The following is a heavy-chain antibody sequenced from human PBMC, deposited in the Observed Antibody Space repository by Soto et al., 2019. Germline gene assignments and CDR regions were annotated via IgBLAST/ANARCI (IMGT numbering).Heavy chain of an antibody. D-gene: IGHD4-17*01. J-gene: IGHJ4*02. V-gene: IGHV4-59*01. Sequence: ETLSLTCTVSGGSISSYYWSWIRQPPGKGLEWIGYIYYSGSTNYNPSLKSRVTISVDTSKNQFSLKLSSVTAADTAVYYCARGPHDYGDYGAVEYFDYWGQGTLVTVSS. CDR1: GGSISSYY. CDR2: IYYSGST. CDR3: ARGPHDYGDYGAVEYFDY.